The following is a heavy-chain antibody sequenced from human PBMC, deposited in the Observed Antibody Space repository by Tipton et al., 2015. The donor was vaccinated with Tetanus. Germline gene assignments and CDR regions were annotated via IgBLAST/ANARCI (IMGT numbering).Heavy chain of an antibody. V-gene: IGHV3-23*01. J-gene: IGHJ4*02. D-gene: IGHD5-18*01. Sequence: SLRLSCTASGFTFSDYAMNWVRQAPGKGLEWVSGITASGGSARDADSVEGRFTISRDNSKNTLYLQMSGLRVEDTAVYYCAKSKRGYSYGSFDDWGQGTLVTVSS. CDR1: GFTFSDYA. CDR2: ITASGGSA. CDR3: AKSKRGYSYGSFDD.